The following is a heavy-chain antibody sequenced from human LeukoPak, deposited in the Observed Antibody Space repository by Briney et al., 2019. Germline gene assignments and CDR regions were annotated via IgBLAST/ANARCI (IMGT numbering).Heavy chain of an antibody. V-gene: IGHV3-21*01. D-gene: IGHD3-9*01. Sequence: GGSLRLSCAASGFTFSSYSMNWVRQAPGKGLEWVSSISTSSSYKYYADSLKGRSTISRDNAKNSLYLQMNSPGAEDTAVYYCARHSDYDILTGPNDYWGQGTLVTVSS. CDR3: ARHSDYDILTGPNDY. CDR2: ISTSSSYK. CDR1: GFTFSSYS. J-gene: IGHJ4*02.